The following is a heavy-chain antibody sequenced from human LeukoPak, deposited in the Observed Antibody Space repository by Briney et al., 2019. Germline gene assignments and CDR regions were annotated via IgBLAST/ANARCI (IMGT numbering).Heavy chain of an antibody. CDR1: GYSFTTYW. J-gene: IGHJ6*02. D-gene: IGHD2-21*02. CDR3: ARVTAIPGQYGLDV. V-gene: IGHV5-51*01. CDR2: IYPGDSDT. Sequence: GESLKISCKGSGYSFTTYWIGWVRQMPGKGLEWMGIIYPGDSDTTYSPSFEGQVTISADKSINTAYLQWSSLKASDTGIYCARVTAIPGQYGLDVWGQGTTVTVSS.